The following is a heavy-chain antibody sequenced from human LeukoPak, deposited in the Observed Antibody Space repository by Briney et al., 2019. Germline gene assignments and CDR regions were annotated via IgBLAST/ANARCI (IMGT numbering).Heavy chain of an antibody. CDR3: AKDKSSGYYGTSDFDY. J-gene: IGHJ4*02. Sequence: PGGSLRLSCAASGFTFSSYGMHWVRQAPGKGLEWVSAIGSGGSTYYADSVKGRFTISRDNSKNTLYLQMNSLRAEDTAVYYCAKDKSSGYYGTSDFDYWGQGTLVTVSS. CDR1: GFTFSSYG. D-gene: IGHD3-22*01. V-gene: IGHV3-23*01. CDR2: IGSGGST.